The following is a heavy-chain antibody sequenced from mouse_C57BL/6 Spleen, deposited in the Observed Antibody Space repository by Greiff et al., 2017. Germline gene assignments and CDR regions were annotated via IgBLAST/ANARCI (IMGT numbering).Heavy chain of an antibody. CDR2: ISDGGSYT. V-gene: IGHV5-4*01. CDR1: GFTFSSYA. D-gene: IGHD2-3*01. J-gene: IGHJ2*01. CDR3: ARDRYDGYSYFGD. Sequence: DVKLVESGGGLVKPGGSLKLSCAASGFTFSSYAMSWVRQTPEKRLEWVATISDGGSYTYYPDNVKGRFTISRDNAKNNLYLQMSHLKSEDTAMYYCARDRYDGYSYFGDWGQGTTLTVSS.